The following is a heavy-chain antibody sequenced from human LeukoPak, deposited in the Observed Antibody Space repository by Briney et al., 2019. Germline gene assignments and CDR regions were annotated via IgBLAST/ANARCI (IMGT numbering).Heavy chain of an antibody. Sequence: ASVKVSCKASGGTFSSYAISWVRQAPGQGLEWMGGIIPIFGTANYAQKFQGRVTITADKSTSTAYMELSSLRFEDTAVYYCARGPYGDYRYYYYYYMDVWGKGTTVTVSS. J-gene: IGHJ6*03. CDR2: IIPIFGTA. D-gene: IGHD4-17*01. CDR3: ARGPYGDYRYYYYYYMDV. V-gene: IGHV1-69*06. CDR1: GGTFSSYA.